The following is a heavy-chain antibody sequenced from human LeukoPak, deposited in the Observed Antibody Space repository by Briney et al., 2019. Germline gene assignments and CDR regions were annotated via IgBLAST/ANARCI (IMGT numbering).Heavy chain of an antibody. CDR1: GFTFSSYA. CDR3: AKGDSSSSREMFGAFGI. D-gene: IGHD6-6*01. CDR2: ISYDGSNK. V-gene: IGHV3-30-3*01. J-gene: IGHJ3*02. Sequence: PGGSLRLSCAASGFTFSSYAMHWVRQAPGKGLEWVAVISYDGSNKYYADSVKGRFTISRDNSKNTLYLQMNSLRAEDTAVYYCAKGDSSSSREMFGAFGIWGQGTMVTVSS.